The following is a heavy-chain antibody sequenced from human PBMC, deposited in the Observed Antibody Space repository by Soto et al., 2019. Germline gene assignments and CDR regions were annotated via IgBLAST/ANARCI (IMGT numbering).Heavy chain of an antibody. CDR1: GYTFTSYY. V-gene: IGHV1-46*03. CDR3: ARDVAAAPNAFDI. Sequence: GASVKVSCKASGYTFTSYYMHWVRQAPGQGLEWMGIINPSGGSTSYAQKFQGRVTMTRDMSTSTVYMELSSLRSEYTAVYYCARDVAAAPNAFDIWGQGTMVTVSS. J-gene: IGHJ3*02. CDR2: INPSGGST. D-gene: IGHD6-13*01.